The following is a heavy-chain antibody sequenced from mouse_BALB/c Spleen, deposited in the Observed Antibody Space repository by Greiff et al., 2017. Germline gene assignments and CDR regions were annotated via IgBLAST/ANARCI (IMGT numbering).Heavy chain of an antibody. V-gene: IGHV5-4*02. Sequence: DVQLVESGGGLVKPGGSLKLSCAASGFTFSDYYMYWVRQTPEKRLEWVATISDGGSYTYYPDSVKGRFTISRDNAKNNLYLQMSSLKSEDTAMYYCAREGAWPYFDYWGQGTTLTVSS. CDR2: ISDGGSYT. CDR1: GFTFSDYY. CDR3: AREGAWPYFDY. J-gene: IGHJ2*01.